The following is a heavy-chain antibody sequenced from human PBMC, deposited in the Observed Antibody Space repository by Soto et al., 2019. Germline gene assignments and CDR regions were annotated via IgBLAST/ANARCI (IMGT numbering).Heavy chain of an antibody. Sequence: QVQLVESGGGVVQPGKSLRLSCATSGFTFNSYGFHWVRQAPGKGLEWVAVISYDGGTIYYADAVKGRFTISRDDSKDTVFLQMNRLRLEDTGVYYCAKSASESVAVLADWGQGTLVTVSS. CDR3: AKSASESVAVLAD. J-gene: IGHJ4*02. CDR2: ISYDGGTI. CDR1: GFTFNSYG. D-gene: IGHD3-3*01. V-gene: IGHV3-30*18.